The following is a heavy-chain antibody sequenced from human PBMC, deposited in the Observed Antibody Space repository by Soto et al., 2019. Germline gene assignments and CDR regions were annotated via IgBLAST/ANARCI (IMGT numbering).Heavy chain of an antibody. J-gene: IGHJ3*02. Sequence: QVQLQESGPGLVKPSQTLSLTCTVSGGSISSDDYYWTWIRQPPGKGLEWIGYIYYSGSTYYNPSLKSRVTISVDTSKNQFSLKLTSVTAADTAVYYCAREALEDESFYIWGQGTMVTVSS. CDR1: GGSISSDDYY. CDR3: AREALEDESFYI. D-gene: IGHD3-16*02. CDR2: IYYSGST. V-gene: IGHV4-30-4*01.